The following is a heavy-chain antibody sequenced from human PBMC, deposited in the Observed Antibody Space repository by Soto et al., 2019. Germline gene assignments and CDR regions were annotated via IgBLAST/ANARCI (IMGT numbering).Heavy chain of an antibody. CDR1: GFTFSSYW. Sequence: GGSLRLSCAASGFTFSSYWMSWVRQAPGKGLEWVANIKQDGSEKYYVDSVKGRFTISRDNAKNSLYLQMNSLRAEDTAVYYCARGSGYCSSTSCYVFGYYYYYYMDVWGKGTTVTVSS. J-gene: IGHJ6*03. D-gene: IGHD2-2*01. CDR3: ARGSGYCSSTSCYVFGYYYYYYMDV. V-gene: IGHV3-7*01. CDR2: IKQDGSEK.